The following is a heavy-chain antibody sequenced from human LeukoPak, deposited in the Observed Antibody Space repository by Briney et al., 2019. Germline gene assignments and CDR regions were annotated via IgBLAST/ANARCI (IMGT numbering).Heavy chain of an antibody. V-gene: IGHV4-38-2*01. D-gene: IGHD5/OR15-5a*01. CDR3: ASKLSTAFDY. CDR2: IYHSGST. J-gene: IGHJ4*01. Sequence: SETPSLTCAVSGYSISSGYYWGWIRQPPGKGLEWIGSIYHSGSTYYNPSLKSRVTISVDTSKNQFSLKLSSVTAADTAAYYCASKLSTAFDYWGHGTLVTVSP. CDR1: GYSISSGYY.